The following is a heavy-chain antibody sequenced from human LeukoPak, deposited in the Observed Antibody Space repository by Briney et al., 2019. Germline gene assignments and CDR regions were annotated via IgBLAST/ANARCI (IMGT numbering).Heavy chain of an antibody. CDR3: ATGYNYYYDY. Sequence: GGSLRLSCAVSGAAFSILAMHWVRQCPGKGLEFVSAIGGDGATTHYADSVRGRFTISRHNSKNTVHLQMGSLRPEDMAVYYCATGYNYYYDYWGQGTLVSVSS. CDR2: IGGDGATT. V-gene: IGHV3-64*02. CDR1: GAAFSILA. D-gene: IGHD5-18*01. J-gene: IGHJ4*02.